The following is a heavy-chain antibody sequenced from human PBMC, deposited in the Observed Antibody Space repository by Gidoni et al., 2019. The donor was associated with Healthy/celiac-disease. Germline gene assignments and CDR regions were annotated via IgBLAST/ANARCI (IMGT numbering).Heavy chain of an antibody. CDR2: ISSSGSTI. J-gene: IGHJ6*02. CDR3: ARDRIGEQLGDRYYYYYYGMDV. CDR1: GFPFSAYY. D-gene: IGHD6-6*01. Sequence: QVQLVESGGGLVKPGGSLRLSCAASGFPFSAYYMSWIRQAPGKGLEWVSYISSSGSTIYYADSVKGRFTISRDNAKNSLYLQMNSLRAEDTAVYYCARDRIGEQLGDRYYYYYYGMDVWGQGTTVTVSS. V-gene: IGHV3-11*01.